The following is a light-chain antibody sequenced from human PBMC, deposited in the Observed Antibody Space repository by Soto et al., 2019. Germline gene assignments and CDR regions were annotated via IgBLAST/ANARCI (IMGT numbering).Light chain of an antibody. CDR3: QQYGSSPPGFT. CDR2: GAS. Sequence: EVVLTQSPDTLSLFPGERATLSCRASQRVSSTYFAWYRQKPGQPPSLLIYGASNRATGVPDRFSGSGSGTDVTLTISRLEPEDEAVYYCQQYGSSPPGFTFGPGTTVEIK. CDR1: QRVSSTY. J-gene: IGKJ3*01. V-gene: IGKV3-20*01.